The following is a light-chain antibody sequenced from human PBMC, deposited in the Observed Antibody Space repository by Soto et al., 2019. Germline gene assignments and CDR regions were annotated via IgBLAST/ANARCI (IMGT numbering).Light chain of an antibody. CDR3: QQYSTSLT. CDR1: ESVGST. CDR2: GAS. J-gene: IGKJ4*02. Sequence: EIFMTQSPATLSVSPGEKVILSCRASESVGSTLAWYQQKPGQAPRLLIRGASNRATGVPARFSVSGSGTEFTLTISSLQSEDFAVYYCQQYSTSLTFGGGT. V-gene: IGKV3-15*01.